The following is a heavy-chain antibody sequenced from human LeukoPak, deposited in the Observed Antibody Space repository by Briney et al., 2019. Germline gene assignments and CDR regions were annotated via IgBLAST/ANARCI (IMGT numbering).Heavy chain of an antibody. CDR2: INHSGST. CDR3: ARGRREYYYDSSGYYLDI. J-gene: IGHJ3*02. CDR1: GGSISSYY. D-gene: IGHD3-22*01. Sequence: SETLSLTCTVSGGSISSYYWSWIRQPPGKGLEWIGEINHSGSTNYNPSLKSRVTISVDTSKNQFSLKLSSVTAADTAVYYCARGRREYYYDSSGYYLDIWGQGTMVTVSS. V-gene: IGHV4-34*01.